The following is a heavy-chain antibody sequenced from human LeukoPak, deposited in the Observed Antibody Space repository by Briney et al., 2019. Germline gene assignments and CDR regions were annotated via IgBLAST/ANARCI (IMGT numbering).Heavy chain of an antibody. V-gene: IGHV3-53*01. CDR2: ISIGGDT. CDR1: GFVVTANY. J-gene: IGHJ4*02. CDR3: ALLSGGTFDY. D-gene: IGHD2/OR15-2a*01. Sequence: GGSLRLSCAGSGFVVTANYLAWARQAPGKGLEWVSTISIGGDTYYGDSVKGRSAISRDESTNTLSLHLDSMRVEDMGVYYCALLSGGTFDYWGQGTQVTVAS.